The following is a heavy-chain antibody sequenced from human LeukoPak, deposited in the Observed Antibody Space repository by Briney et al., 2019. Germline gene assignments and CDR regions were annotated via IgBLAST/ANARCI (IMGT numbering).Heavy chain of an antibody. CDR3: AREFSGGSLDP. J-gene: IGHJ5*02. CDR1: GYSISSGYY. CDR2: IYHSGST. D-gene: IGHD2-15*01. Sequence: PSETLSLTCTVSGYSISSGYYWGWIRQPPGKGLEWIGSIYHSGSTYYNPSLKSRVTISVDTSKNQFSLKLSSVTAADTAVYFCAREFSGGSLDPWGQGTLVTVSS. V-gene: IGHV4-38-2*02.